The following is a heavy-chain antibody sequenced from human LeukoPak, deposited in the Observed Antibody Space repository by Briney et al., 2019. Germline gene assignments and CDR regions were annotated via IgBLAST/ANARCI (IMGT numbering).Heavy chain of an antibody. V-gene: IGHV3-74*01. CDR2: INGDGSTT. D-gene: IGHD3-9*01. CDR1: GFIFSSYW. Sequence: PGGSLRLSCAASGFIFSSYWMHWVRQVPGKGLVWVSRINGDGSTTTYADSVKGRFTISRDNAKNTLYLQMNSLRAEDTAVYFCARAFFDWSSSPWGRGTLVTVSS. CDR3: ARAFFDWSSSP. J-gene: IGHJ5*02.